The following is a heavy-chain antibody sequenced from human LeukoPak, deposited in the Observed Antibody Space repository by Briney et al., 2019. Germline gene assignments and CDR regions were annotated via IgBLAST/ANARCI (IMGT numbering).Heavy chain of an antibody. V-gene: IGHV1-69*17. D-gene: IGHD3-22*01. CDR2: IIPIFGIA. J-gene: IGHJ4*02. CDR3: ARDPRYYYDSSGPAGY. CDR1: GGTFISYA. Sequence: SVKVSCKASGGTFISYAISWVRQAPGQGREWMGRIIPIFGIANYAQKFQGRVTITADKSTSTAYMELSSLRSEDTAVYYCARDPRYYYDSSGPAGYWGQGTLVTVSS.